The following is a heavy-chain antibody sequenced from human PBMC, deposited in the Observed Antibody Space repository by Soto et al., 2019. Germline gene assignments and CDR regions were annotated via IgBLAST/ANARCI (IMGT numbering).Heavy chain of an antibody. CDR3: AKDYYSDSNGSHFDY. J-gene: IGHJ4*02. D-gene: IGHD3-22*01. V-gene: IGHV4-31*03. CDR1: GGSISSGGYY. Sequence: SETLSLTCTVSGGSISSGGYYWSWIRQHPGKGLEWIGYIYYSGSTYYNPSLKSRVTISVDNAENSLYLHMNSLRVEDTALYYCAKDYYSDSNGSHFDYWGQGTQVTVS. CDR2: IYYSGST.